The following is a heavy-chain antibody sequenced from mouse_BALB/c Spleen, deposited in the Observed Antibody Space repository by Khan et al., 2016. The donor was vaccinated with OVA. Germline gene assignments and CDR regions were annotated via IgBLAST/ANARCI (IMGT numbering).Heavy chain of an antibody. CDR2: ISSGRSTI. D-gene: IGHD1-2*01. J-gene: IGHJ3*01. Sequence: EVELVESGGGLVQPGGFRKLSCAASGFTFSGFGMHWVRQVPENGLERVAYISSGRSTIYYADKLKGRFTIARDNHKNTLVLQMTSLRSEDKAIYYWSRSHYYGVAYWGRGALVTVSA. V-gene: IGHV5-17*02. CDR1: GFTFSGFG. CDR3: SRSHYYGVAY.